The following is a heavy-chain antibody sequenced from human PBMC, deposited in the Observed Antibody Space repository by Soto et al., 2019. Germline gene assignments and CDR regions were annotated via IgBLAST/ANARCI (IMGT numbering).Heavy chain of an antibody. D-gene: IGHD6-13*01. CDR1: GYTFTSYA. CDR3: ARVVAAAGTRENAFDI. V-gene: IGHV1-3*01. J-gene: IGHJ3*02. Sequence: ASVKVSCKASGYTFTSYAMHWVRQAPGQRLEWMGWINAGNGNTKYSQKFQGRVTITRDTSASTAYMELSSLRSEDTAVYYCARVVAAAGTRENAFDIWGQGTMVTVSS. CDR2: INAGNGNT.